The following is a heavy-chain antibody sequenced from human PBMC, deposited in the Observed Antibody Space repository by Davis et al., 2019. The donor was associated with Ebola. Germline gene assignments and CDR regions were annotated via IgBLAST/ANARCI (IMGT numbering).Heavy chain of an antibody. J-gene: IGHJ6*02. V-gene: IGHV3-23*01. D-gene: IGHD3-16*02. CDR3: TRDLELSGGMDV. CDR2: ITSSGGLT. CDR1: EFTFRSYA. Sequence: PGGSLRLSCAASEFTFRSYAMSWVRQSPGKGLEWVSAITSSGGLTGYADSVKGRFTISRDNAKNSLYLQMNSLRAEDTAVYYCTRDLELSGGMDVWGQGTTVTVSS.